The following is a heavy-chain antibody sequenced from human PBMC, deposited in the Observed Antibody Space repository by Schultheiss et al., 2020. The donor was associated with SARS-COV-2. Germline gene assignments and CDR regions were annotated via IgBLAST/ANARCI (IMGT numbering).Heavy chain of an antibody. CDR3: ARGEVLGNHNWFDP. V-gene: IGHV1-18*01. Sequence: ASVKVSCKASGYTFTSYGISWVRQAPGQGLEWMGWINPNSGGTNYAQKFQGRVTITADKSTSTAYMELSSLRSEDTAVYYCARGEVLGNHNWFDPWGQGTLVTVSS. CDR2: INPNSGGT. CDR1: GYTFTSYG. J-gene: IGHJ5*02. D-gene: IGHD7-27*01.